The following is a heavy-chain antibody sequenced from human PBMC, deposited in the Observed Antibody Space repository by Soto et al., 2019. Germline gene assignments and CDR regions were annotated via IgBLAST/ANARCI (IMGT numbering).Heavy chain of an antibody. CDR3: ARHPRYCTGGSCYQGYFDY. D-gene: IGHD2-15*01. J-gene: IGHJ4*02. V-gene: IGHV4-39*01. CDR1: GGSISSSSYY. CDR2: FYYSGST. Sequence: SETLSLTCTVSGGSISSSSYYWGWIRQPPGKGLEWIGSFYYSGSTYYNPSLKSRVNISVDTSKNQLSLKLSSVTAADTAVYYCARHPRYCTGGSCYQGYFDYWGQGTLVTVSS.